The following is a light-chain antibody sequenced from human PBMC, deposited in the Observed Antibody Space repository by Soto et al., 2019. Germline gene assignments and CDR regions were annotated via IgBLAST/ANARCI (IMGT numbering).Light chain of an antibody. CDR2: EVN. J-gene: IGLJ1*01. CDR1: SSDVGGYNY. V-gene: IGLV2-14*01. Sequence: QSALTQPASVSGSPGQSITISCTGTSSDVGGYNYVSWYQQHPGEAPKLMIYEVNNRPSGVSNRFSGSKSGNTASLTISGLQAEDEADYYCSSYTSSSTSVFGTGTKLTVL. CDR3: SSYTSSSTSV.